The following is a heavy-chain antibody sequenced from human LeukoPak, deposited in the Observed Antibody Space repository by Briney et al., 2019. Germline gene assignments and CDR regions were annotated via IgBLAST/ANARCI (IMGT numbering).Heavy chain of an antibody. D-gene: IGHD6-13*01. J-gene: IGHJ4*02. V-gene: IGHV3-15*01. Sequence: GGSLRLSCAASGFTFSNAWMSWVRQAPGKGLEWVGRIKSKTDGGTTDYAAPVKGRFTISRDDSKNTLYLQMNSLKTEDTAVYYCTTGHRIAAAGTLFWGQGTLVTVSS. CDR1: GFTFSNAW. CDR3: TTGHRIAAAGTLF. CDR2: IKSKTDGGTT.